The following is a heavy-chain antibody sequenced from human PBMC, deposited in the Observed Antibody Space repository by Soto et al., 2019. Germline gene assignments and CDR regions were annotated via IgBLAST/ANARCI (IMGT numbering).Heavy chain of an antibody. V-gene: IGHV3-30-3*01. J-gene: IGHJ6*02. CDR1: GFTFSSYA. Sequence: GGSLRLSCAASGFTFSSYAMHWVRQAPGKGLEWVAVISYDGSNKYYADSVKGRFTISRDNSKNTLYLQMNSLRAEDTAVYYCARELRNGMDVWGQGTTVTVSS. CDR3: ARELRNGMDV. CDR2: ISYDGSNK.